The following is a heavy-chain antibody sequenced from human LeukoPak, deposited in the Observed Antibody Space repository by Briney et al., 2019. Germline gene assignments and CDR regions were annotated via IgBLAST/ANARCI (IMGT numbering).Heavy chain of an antibody. CDR1: GYTFTRYY. CDR2: INPNSGGT. V-gene: IGHV1-2*02. Sequence: GASVKVSCKASGYTFTRYYMHWVRQAPGQGLEWMGWINPNSGGTNYAQKFQGRVTMTRDTSISTAYMELSRLRSDDTAVYYCASKGLRFGELLEPHAFDIWGQGTMVTVSS. CDR3: ASKGLRFGELLEPHAFDI. D-gene: IGHD3-10*01. J-gene: IGHJ3*02.